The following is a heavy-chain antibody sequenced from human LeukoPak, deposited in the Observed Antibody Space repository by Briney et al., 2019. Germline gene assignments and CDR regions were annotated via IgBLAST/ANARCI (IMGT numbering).Heavy chain of an antibody. CDR3: ARERSTSYFDC. CDR1: GYSISSGYY. D-gene: IGHD2-2*01. J-gene: IGHJ4*02. V-gene: IGHV4-38-2*02. Sequence: PSETLSLTCAVSGYSISSGYYWGWIRQPPGKGLEWIGSSYHSGGTYYNSSLKSRVTMSIDTSKNQFSLKLSSMTAADTAVYYCARERSTSYFDCWGQGTLVTVSS. CDR2: SYHSGGT.